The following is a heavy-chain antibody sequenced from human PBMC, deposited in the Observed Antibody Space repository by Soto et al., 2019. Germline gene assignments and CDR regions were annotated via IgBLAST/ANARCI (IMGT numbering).Heavy chain of an antibody. CDR1: GYTFTGYY. V-gene: IGHV1-2*04. J-gene: IGHJ6*02. CDR3: ARYVKRSSAAGHYYYGMDV. CDR2: INPNSGGT. Sequence: QVQLVQSGAEVKKPGASVKVSCKASGYTFTGYYMHWVRQAPGQGLEWMGWINPNSGGTNYAQKFQGWVTMTRDTXXSXAXXELSRLRSDDTAVYYCARYVKRSSAAGHYYYGMDVWGQGTTVTVSS. D-gene: IGHD6-13*01.